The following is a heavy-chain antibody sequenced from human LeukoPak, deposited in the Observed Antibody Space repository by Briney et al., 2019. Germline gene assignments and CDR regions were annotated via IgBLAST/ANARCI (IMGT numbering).Heavy chain of an antibody. V-gene: IGHV4-31*03. Sequence: NPSETLSLTCTVSGDSISSGGYYWAWIRQHPGKGLEWIGYVYHSGSTYYNPSLMSRISISADTSKNRFSLKLSSVTAADTAVYYCAREHLFQYGMDVWGQGTTVTV. CDR1: GDSISSGGYY. CDR2: VYHSGST. CDR3: AREHLFQYGMDV. J-gene: IGHJ6*02. D-gene: IGHD2-21*01.